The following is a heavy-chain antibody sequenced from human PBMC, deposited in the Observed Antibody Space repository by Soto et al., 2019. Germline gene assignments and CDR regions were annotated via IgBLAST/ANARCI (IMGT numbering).Heavy chain of an antibody. Sequence: GGSLRLSCAASGFTFSSYSMNWVRQAPGKGLEWVSSISSSSIYIYYADSVKGRFTISRDNAKSSLYLQMNSLRAEDTAVYYCARDENWLSGREVYFDDWGQGTLVTISS. J-gene: IGHJ4*02. CDR1: GFTFSSYS. V-gene: IGHV3-21*01. D-gene: IGHD3-9*01. CDR2: ISSSSIYI. CDR3: ARDENWLSGREVYFDD.